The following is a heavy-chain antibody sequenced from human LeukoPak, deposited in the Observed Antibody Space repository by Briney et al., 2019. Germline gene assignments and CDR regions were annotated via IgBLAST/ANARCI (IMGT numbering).Heavy chain of an antibody. CDR1: GFIFKKYW. CDR2: IKEDGSET. D-gene: IGHD2-15*01. J-gene: IGHJ4*02. Sequence: GGSLRLSCAASGFIFKKYWMNWVRQVPGKGLECLANIKEDGSETYYADSVKGRFTISRDNPKNTLYLQMNSLRAEDTAVYYCAKLVVVIGTIDYFDYWGQGTLVTVSS. V-gene: IGHV3-7*03. CDR3: AKLVVVIGTIDYFDY.